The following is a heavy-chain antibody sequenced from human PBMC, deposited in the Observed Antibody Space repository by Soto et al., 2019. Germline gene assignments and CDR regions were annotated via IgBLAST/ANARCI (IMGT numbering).Heavy chain of an antibody. V-gene: IGHV4-30-4*01. CDR1: GGSISSGDYY. D-gene: IGHD6-13*01. CDR2: IYYSGST. J-gene: IGHJ4*02. Sequence: SETLSLTCTVSGGSISSGDYYWSWIRQPPGKGLEWIGYIYYSGSTYYNPSLKSRVTISVDTSKNQFSLKLSSVTAADTAVYYCVRAAAGYRPLNYWGQGTLVTVSS. CDR3: VRAAAGYRPLNY.